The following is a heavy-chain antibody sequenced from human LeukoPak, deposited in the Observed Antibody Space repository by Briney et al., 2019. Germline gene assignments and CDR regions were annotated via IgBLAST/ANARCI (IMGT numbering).Heavy chain of an antibody. J-gene: IGHJ5*02. CDR1: GVSISSYF. CDR2: IYHSGST. V-gene: IGHV4-59*01. Sequence: SETLSLTCTVSGVSISSYFWSWIRQPPGKGLEWIGYIYHSGSTFYNPSLKSRVSISLDTSKTQFSLKLSSVTAADTAVYYCARAYCSGGSCYSSRGMFDPWGQGTLVTVSS. CDR3: ARAYCSGGSCYSSRGMFDP. D-gene: IGHD2-15*01.